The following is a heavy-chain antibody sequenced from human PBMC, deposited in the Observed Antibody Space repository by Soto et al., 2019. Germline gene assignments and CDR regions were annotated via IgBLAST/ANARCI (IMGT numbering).Heavy chain of an antibody. CDR2: IYWDDDK. Sequence: QITLMESGPTLVKPTETLTLTCTFSGFSLTTRGVGVGWIRQPPGKALEWLAVIYWDDDKRYSPSLKTRLVLTKDTHKNQVVLTMTNMDSVDTATYFCAHIVITFGGVVADDAFDVWGQGTMVTVSS. J-gene: IGHJ3*01. CDR3: AHIVITFGGVVADDAFDV. D-gene: IGHD3-16*02. CDR1: GFSLTTRGVG. V-gene: IGHV2-5*02.